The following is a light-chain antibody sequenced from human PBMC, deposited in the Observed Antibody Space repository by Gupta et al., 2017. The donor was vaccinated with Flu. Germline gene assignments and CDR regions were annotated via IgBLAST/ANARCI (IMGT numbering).Light chain of an antibody. CDR1: KIRSEY. J-gene: IGLJ2*01. CDR2: RNN. CDR3: AAWDDSLGASEV. V-gene: IGLV1-47*01. Sequence: KIRSEYVNSYQQHPGQAPIRVIYRNNQRPSGFPDRFSGSKPGTSAALPISGLRAEDEADYYCAAWDDSLGASEVFGGGTKLTVL.